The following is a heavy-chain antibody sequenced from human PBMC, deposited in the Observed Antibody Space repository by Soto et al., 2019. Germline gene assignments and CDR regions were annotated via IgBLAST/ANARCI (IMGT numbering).Heavy chain of an antibody. J-gene: IGHJ4*02. V-gene: IGHV4-39*07. D-gene: IGHD5-12*01. CDR3: AGYSGYDLYYFDY. CDR2: IYYSGST. CDR1: GGSISSSSYY. Sequence: SETLSLTCPVSGGSISSSSYYWGWIRQPPGKGLEWIGSIYYSGSTYYNPSLKSRVTISVDTSKNQFSLKLSSVTAADTAVYYCAGYSGYDLYYFDYWGQGTLVTVSS.